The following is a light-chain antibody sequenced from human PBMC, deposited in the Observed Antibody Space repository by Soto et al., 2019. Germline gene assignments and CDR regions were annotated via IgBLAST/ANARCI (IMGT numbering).Light chain of an antibody. CDR2: EVN. CDR3: SSKTSSRTPFV. V-gene: IGLV2-14*01. CDR1: SSDVGGYNY. J-gene: IGLJ1*01. Sequence: QSVLTQPASVSGSPGQSITISCTGTSSDVGGYNYVSWYQQHPGNAPRLMIYEVNNRPSGVPNRFSGSKSGNTASLTISGLQAEDEADYYCSSKTSSRTPFVFRNGTTVTVL.